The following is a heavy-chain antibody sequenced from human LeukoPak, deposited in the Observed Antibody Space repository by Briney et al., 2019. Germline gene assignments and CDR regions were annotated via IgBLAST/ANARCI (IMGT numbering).Heavy chain of an antibody. CDR1: GGSFSSGGYY. D-gene: IGHD6-6*01. CDR2: IYHSGST. Sequence: SETLSLTCTVSGGSFSSGGYYWSWIRQPPGKGLEWIGYIYHSGSTYYNPSLKSRVTISVDRSKNQFSLKLSSVTAADTAVYYCARAPIAAHYYYYYYMDVWGKGTTVTVSS. CDR3: ARAPIAAHYYYYYYMDV. V-gene: IGHV4-30-2*01. J-gene: IGHJ6*03.